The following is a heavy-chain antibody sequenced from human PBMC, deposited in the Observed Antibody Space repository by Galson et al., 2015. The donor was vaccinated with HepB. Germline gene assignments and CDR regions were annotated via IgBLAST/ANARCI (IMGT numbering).Heavy chain of an antibody. CDR3: AKGGATTGLHYYYMDV. J-gene: IGHJ6*03. V-gene: IGHV3-21*01. D-gene: IGHD1-26*01. Sequence: SLRLSCAASGFTFSSYSMNWVRQAPGKGLEWVSSISSSSSYIYYADSVKGRFTISRDNAKNSLYLQMNSLRAEDTAVYYCAKGGATTGLHYYYMDVWGKGTTVTVSS. CDR1: GFTFSSYS. CDR2: ISSSSSYI.